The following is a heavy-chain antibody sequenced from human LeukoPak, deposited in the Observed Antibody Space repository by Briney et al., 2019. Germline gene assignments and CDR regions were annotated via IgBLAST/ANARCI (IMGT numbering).Heavy chain of an antibody. CDR3: ARDSPPAGVVVVAATDY. D-gene: IGHD2-15*01. V-gene: IGHV3-7*01. CDR1: GFTFSGSW. Sequence: GGSLRLSCTASGFTFSGSWMSWVRQAPGKGLEWVANIKQDGSEKYYVDSVKGRFTISRDNAKNSLYLQMNSLRAEDTAVYYCARDSPPAGVVVVAATDYWGQGTLVTVSS. CDR2: IKQDGSEK. J-gene: IGHJ4*02.